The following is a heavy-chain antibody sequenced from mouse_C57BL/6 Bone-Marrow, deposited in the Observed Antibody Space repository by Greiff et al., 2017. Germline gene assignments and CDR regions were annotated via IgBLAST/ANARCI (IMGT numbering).Heavy chain of an antibody. CDR3: AKEDNLRWDY. CDR2: IYPRSGNT. V-gene: IGHV1-81*01. J-gene: IGHJ4*01. CDR1: VYTFTSYG. Sequence: VQLQQSGAELARPGASVKLSCKASVYTFTSYGISWVKQRTGQGLEWIGEIYPRSGNTYYTEKFKGKATLTADQSSSTAYMELRSLTSEESAVYFCAKEDNLRWDYWGQGTSVTVSS. D-gene: IGHD1-3*01.